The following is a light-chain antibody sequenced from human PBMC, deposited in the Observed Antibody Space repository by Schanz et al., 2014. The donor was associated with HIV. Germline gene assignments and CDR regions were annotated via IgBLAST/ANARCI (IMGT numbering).Light chain of an antibody. J-gene: IGLJ3*02. Sequence: QSVLTQPPSASGTPGQRVTVSCSGSSSNIGRNGVSWDQQPPATAPKLLIYSYNQRPSGVPKRFSGSKSGTSASLAISGLQSEDEANYYCAVWDDSLKGWVFGGGTKLTVL. V-gene: IGLV1-44*01. CDR1: SSNIGRNG. CDR2: SYN. CDR3: AVWDDSLKGWV.